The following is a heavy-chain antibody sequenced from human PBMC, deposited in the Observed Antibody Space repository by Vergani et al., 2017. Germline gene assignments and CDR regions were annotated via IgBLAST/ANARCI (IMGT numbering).Heavy chain of an antibody. CDR2: IHHSGDT. D-gene: IGHD3-10*01. J-gene: IGHJ6*02. CDR3: ARHRGSGGFFPSSYFYGMDV. V-gene: IGHV4-38-2*01. Sequence: QVQLQESGPGLVKPSETLTLTCDVSDSSIMTNPYWGWFRQSPGKGLEWIGCIHHSGDTHYNSSLKSLVSISIVSSSKFSLSLTSVTAAHTAIYYCARHRGSGGFFPSSYFYGMDVWGHGTTVTVSS. CDR1: DSSIMTNPY.